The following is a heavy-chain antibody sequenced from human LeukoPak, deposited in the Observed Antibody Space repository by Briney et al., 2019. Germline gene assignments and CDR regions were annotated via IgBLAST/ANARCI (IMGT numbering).Heavy chain of an antibody. CDR2: ISASVTST. J-gene: IGHJ1*01. D-gene: IGHD3-22*01. CDR1: GLPFSDYA. V-gene: IGHV3-23*01. Sequence: GGSLRLSCAASGLPFSDYAMSWVRQAPGKGPEWVSAISASVTSTYYAASVKGRFTISRDNSKNTLFLQMNFLRAEDTAVYYCVKDVVYDSSGEYFQDWGQGALVAVSS. CDR3: VKDVVYDSSGEYFQD.